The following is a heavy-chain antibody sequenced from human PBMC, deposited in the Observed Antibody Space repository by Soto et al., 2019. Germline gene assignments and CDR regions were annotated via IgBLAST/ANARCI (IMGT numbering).Heavy chain of an antibody. CDR3: ARIWQYLVQGGTGWFDP. Sequence: SETLSLTCTVSGGSISSYYWSWIRQPPGKGLEWIGEIYHSGSTNYNPSLKSRVTISVDKSKNQFSLKLSSVTAADTAVYYCARIWQYLVQGGTGWFDPWGQGTLVTVSS. V-gene: IGHV4-59*12. D-gene: IGHD6-13*01. CDR1: GGSISSYY. J-gene: IGHJ5*02. CDR2: IYHSGST.